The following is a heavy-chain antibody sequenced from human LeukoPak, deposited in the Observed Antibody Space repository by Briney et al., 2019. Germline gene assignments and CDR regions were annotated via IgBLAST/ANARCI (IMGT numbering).Heavy chain of an antibody. CDR3: AKDLPVAYFDY. CDR2: IRSDGSTK. Sequence: PGGSLRLSCAASGFTFPSYGMHWVRQAPGKGLEWVAFIRSDGSTKYYADSVKGRFTISRDNSKNTLYLQMNSLRAEDTAVYYCAKDLPVAYFDYWGQGTLVTVSS. J-gene: IGHJ4*02. V-gene: IGHV3-30*02. CDR1: GFTFPSYG.